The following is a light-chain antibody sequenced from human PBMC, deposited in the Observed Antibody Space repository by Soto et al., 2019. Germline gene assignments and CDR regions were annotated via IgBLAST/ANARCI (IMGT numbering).Light chain of an antibody. CDR3: QQYNSFPWT. Sequence: DIQMTQSPSTLSASVGDRVTITCRASQSISSWLAWYQQKPGKAPKVLIYDASSLESGVPPRFNGSRSETEFTLTIRNLQPDDFATYYCQQYNSFPWTFGLGTKVDIK. V-gene: IGKV1-5*01. CDR2: DAS. J-gene: IGKJ1*01. CDR1: QSISSW.